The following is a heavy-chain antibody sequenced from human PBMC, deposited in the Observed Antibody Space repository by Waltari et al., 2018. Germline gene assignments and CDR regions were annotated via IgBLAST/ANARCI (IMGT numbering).Heavy chain of an antibody. D-gene: IGHD3-10*01. CDR2: IYYSGST. CDR1: GGSISSHY. CDR3: ASTQRLTMVQGVTNPTFIDY. J-gene: IGHJ4*02. Sequence: QVQLQESGPGLVKPSETLSLTCTVSGGSISSHYWSWIRQPQGKGLEWIGYIYYSGSTTSHPSLKSRVTLSVATSKNQFSLNLSSVTAADTAVYYCASTQRLTMVQGVTNPTFIDYWGQGTLVTVSS. V-gene: IGHV4-59*11.